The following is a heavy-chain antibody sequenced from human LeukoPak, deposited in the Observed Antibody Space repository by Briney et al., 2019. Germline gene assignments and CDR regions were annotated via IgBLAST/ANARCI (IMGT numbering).Heavy chain of an antibody. CDR2: VSSDGSST. J-gene: IGHJ4*02. CDR3: ARDAWMASTPLDY. CDR1: GFTFSSYW. V-gene: IGHV3-74*01. D-gene: IGHD5-24*01. Sequence: GGSLRLSCAASGFTFSSYWMHWVRQGPGKGLVWVSRVSSDGSSTTYADSVKDRFTISRDNTKNTLYLQMNGLRAEDTAVYYCARDAWMASTPLDYWGQGTLVTVSS.